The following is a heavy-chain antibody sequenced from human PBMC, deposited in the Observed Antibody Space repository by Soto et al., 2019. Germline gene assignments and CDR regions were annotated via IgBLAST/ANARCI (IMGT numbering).Heavy chain of an antibody. Sequence: QVQLEQSGAEVKKPGSSVKVSCKTSGGTFSKSAISWVRQAPGQGPEWMGGIMPIFRTPDYAQKFQDRVIITADESTTTAYMELRGLRSDDTAVYYCAIDKDRLQIGGKYHYLVDVWGQGTTVTVSS. V-gene: IGHV1-69*12. D-gene: IGHD1-1*01. CDR2: IMPIFRTP. J-gene: IGHJ6*02. CDR1: GGTFSKSA. CDR3: AIDKDRLQIGGKYHYLVDV.